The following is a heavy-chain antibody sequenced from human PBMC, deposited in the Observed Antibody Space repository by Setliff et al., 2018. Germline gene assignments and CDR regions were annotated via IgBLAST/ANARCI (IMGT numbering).Heavy chain of an antibody. CDR3: AKVDIDYIMTRDNTWQYFFYMDV. D-gene: IGHD5-12*01. CDR2: INYSGST. CDR1: GDSLSSGTQY. Sequence: NPSETLSLTCSVLGDSLSSGTQYWAWIRQPPGKGLEWIGNINYSGSTYDNPSLKSRVTMSVDASKNQVSLKVTSVTAEDTAVYYCAKVDIDYIMTRDNTWQYFFYMDVWGRGTTVTVSS. J-gene: IGHJ6*03. V-gene: IGHV4-39*01.